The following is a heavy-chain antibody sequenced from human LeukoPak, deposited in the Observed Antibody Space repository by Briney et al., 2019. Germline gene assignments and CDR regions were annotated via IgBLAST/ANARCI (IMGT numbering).Heavy chain of an antibody. CDR3: ARDRIGVSLGSYFDY. V-gene: IGHV4-39*07. Sequence: SETLSLTCTVSGGSISSSSYYWGWIRQPPGKGLEWIGSIYYSGSTYYNPSLKSRVTISVDTSKNQFSLKLSSVTAADTAVYYCARDRIGVSLGSYFDYWGQGTLVTVSS. CDR2: IYYSGST. J-gene: IGHJ4*02. D-gene: IGHD3-3*01. CDR1: GGSISSSSYY.